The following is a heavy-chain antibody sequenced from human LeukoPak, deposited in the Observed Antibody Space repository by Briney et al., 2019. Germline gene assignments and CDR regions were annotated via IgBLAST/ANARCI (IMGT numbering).Heavy chain of an antibody. Sequence: SETLSLTCTVSGGSISTYYWSWIRQPPGKGLEWIREINHSGSTNYNPSLKSRVTISVDTSKNQFSLKLSSVTAADTAVYYCARVAVAGTLRHYYYYMDVWGKGTTVTISS. V-gene: IGHV4-34*01. CDR1: GGSISTYY. CDR3: ARVAVAGTLRHYYYYMDV. CDR2: INHSGST. J-gene: IGHJ6*03. D-gene: IGHD6-19*01.